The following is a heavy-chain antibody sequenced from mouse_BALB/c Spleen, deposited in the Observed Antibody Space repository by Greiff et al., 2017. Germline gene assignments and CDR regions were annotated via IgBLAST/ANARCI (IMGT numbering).Heavy chain of an antibody. CDR3: ARAHYYGSSYGYFDV. Sequence: DVMLVESGGGLVQPGGSRKLSCAASGFTFSSFGMHWVRQAPEKGLEWVAYISSGSSTIYYADTVKGRFTISRDNPKNTLFLQMTSLRSEDTAMYYCARAHYYGSSYGYFDVWGAGTTVTVSS. D-gene: IGHD1-1*01. CDR2: ISSGSSTI. V-gene: IGHV5-17*02. CDR1: GFTFSSFG. J-gene: IGHJ1*01.